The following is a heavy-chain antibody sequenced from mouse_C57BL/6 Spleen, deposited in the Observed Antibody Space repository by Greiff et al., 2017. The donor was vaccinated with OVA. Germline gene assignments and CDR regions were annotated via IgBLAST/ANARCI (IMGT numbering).Heavy chain of an antibody. Sequence: VHVKQSGAELVRPGSSVKMSCKTSGYTFTSYDINWVKQRPGQGLEWIGYIYIGNGYTEYNEKFKGKATLTSDTSSSTAYMQLSSLTSEDSAIYFCARDSSGYVYAMDYLGQGTSVTVSS. V-gene: IGHV1-58*01. CDR1: GYTFTSYD. CDR3: ARDSSGYVYAMDY. D-gene: IGHD3-2*02. J-gene: IGHJ4*01. CDR2: IYIGNGYT.